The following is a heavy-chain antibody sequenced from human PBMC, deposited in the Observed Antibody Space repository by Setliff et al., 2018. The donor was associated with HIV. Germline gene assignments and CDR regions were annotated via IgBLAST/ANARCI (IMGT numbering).Heavy chain of an antibody. D-gene: IGHD2-15*01. Sequence: SETLSLTCTVSGGSISSHYWSWIRQPPGKGLEWIGYISYSGSAYYNPFLKSRVSISVDTSKNQFSLNLSSVTAADTALYYCAKTPTDTQYYFDYWGQGTLVTVSS. CDR2: ISYSGSA. CDR3: AKTPTDTQYYFDY. CDR1: GGSISSHY. V-gene: IGHV4-59*06. J-gene: IGHJ4*02.